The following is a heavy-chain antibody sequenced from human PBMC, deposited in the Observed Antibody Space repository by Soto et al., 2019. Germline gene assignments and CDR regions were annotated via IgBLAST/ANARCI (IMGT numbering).Heavy chain of an antibody. CDR2: ISGYNGDT. CDR3: ARGLGCVEYSEYCYFDL. D-gene: IGHD4-4*01. Sequence: ASVKVSCKTSGYMFTSYGIAWVRQAPGQGLEWMGWISGYNGDTNYAQKVKGRVTMTADTSTSTAYLELRSLRYNDTAVYYCARGLGCVEYSEYCYFDLWGQGTRVTAPQ. J-gene: IGHJ4*02. CDR1: GYMFTSYG. V-gene: IGHV1-18*01.